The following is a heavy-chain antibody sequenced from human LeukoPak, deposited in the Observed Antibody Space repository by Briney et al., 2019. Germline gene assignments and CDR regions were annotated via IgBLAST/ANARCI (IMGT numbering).Heavy chain of an antibody. Sequence: SQTLSLTCTVSGGSISSGGYYWSWIRQPAGKGLEWIGRIYTSGSTNYNPSLKSRVTMSVDTSKNQFSLKLSSVTAADTAVYYCARAAGPIDFDYWGQGTLVTVSS. CDR2: IYTSGST. CDR3: ARAAGPIDFDY. CDR1: GGSISSGGYY. V-gene: IGHV4-61*02. J-gene: IGHJ4*02.